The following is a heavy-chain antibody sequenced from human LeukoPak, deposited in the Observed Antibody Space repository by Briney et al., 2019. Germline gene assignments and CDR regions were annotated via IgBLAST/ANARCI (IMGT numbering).Heavy chain of an antibody. Sequence: PGRSLRLSCAASGFTFSSYGMPWVRQAPGKGLEWVSAISGSGGSTYYADSVKGRFTISRDNSKNTLYLQMNSLRAEDTAVYYCAKTHGDYGWFDPWGQGTLVTVSS. CDR3: AKTHGDYGWFDP. J-gene: IGHJ5*02. CDR2: ISGSGGST. CDR1: GFTFSSYG. D-gene: IGHD4-17*01. V-gene: IGHV3-23*01.